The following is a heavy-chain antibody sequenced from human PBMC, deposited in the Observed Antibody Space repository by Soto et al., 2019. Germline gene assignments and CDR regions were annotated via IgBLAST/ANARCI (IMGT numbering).Heavy chain of an antibody. D-gene: IGHD6-6*01. V-gene: IGHV5-51*01. J-gene: IGHJ6*03. CDR1: EYSFTNFW. Sequence: PGESLKISCKGSEYSFTNFWIAWVRQMPGKGLEYMGIIYPSDSDTRYSPSFQGQVTISADKSISTAYLQWSSLKASDTAMYYCARGSSSSYYYYYMDVWGKGTTVTVSS. CDR3: ARGSSSSYYYYYMDV. CDR2: IYPSDSDT.